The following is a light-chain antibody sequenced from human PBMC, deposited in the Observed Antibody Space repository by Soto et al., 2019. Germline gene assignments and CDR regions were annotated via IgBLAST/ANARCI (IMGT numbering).Light chain of an antibody. Sequence: DIVMTQSPATLSVSPGERATLSFRASQSVSSNLAWYQQKRGQAPRLLMYGASTRATGIPVRFSGSGSGIEFTLIISSLQSEDFAVYYCQQCNDWPRTFGQGTKVEIK. CDR1: QSVSSN. CDR3: QQCNDWPRT. CDR2: GAS. J-gene: IGKJ1*01. V-gene: IGKV3-15*01.